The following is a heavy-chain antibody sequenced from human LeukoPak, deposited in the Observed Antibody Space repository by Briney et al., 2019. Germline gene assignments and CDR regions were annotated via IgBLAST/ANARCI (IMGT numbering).Heavy chain of an antibody. Sequence: SETLSLTCTVSGGSISSYYWSWIRQPAGKGLEWIGSIYTSGSTNYNPSLKSRVTMSVDTSKNQFSLKLSSVTAADTAVYYCARNRGSTVTTDHYYYYYMDVWGKGTTVTVSS. CDR1: GGSISSYY. V-gene: IGHV4-4*07. CDR2: IYTSGST. J-gene: IGHJ6*03. D-gene: IGHD4-11*01. CDR3: ARNRGSTVTTDHYYYYYMDV.